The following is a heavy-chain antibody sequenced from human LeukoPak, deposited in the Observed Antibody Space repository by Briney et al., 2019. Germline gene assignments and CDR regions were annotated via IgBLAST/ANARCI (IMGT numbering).Heavy chain of an antibody. D-gene: IGHD2-15*01. J-gene: IGHJ3*02. Sequence: SETLSLTCTVSGGSISSYYWSWIRQPAGKGLDWIGRIYTSGSTNYNPSLKSRVTISVDKSKNQFSLRLSSVIAADTAIYYCASATVVYPGVAFDIWGQGTTVTVSS. CDR1: GGSISSYY. V-gene: IGHV4-4*07. CDR2: IYTSGST. CDR3: ASATVVYPGVAFDI.